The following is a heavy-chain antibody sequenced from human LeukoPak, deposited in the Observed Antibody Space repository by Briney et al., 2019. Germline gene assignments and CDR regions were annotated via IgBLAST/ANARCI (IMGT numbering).Heavy chain of an antibody. CDR2: IYHSGST. CDR3: VRAATGYFRWDY. CDR1: GGSISSNNW. Sequence: PSETLSLTCAVSGGSISSNNWWSWVRQHPGKGLEWIGEIYHSGSTNYNPSLKSRVTISVDNSKNQFSLKLTSVTAADTAVYYCVRAATGYFRWDYWGQGTLVTVSS. V-gene: IGHV4-4*02. J-gene: IGHJ4*02. D-gene: IGHD5-12*01.